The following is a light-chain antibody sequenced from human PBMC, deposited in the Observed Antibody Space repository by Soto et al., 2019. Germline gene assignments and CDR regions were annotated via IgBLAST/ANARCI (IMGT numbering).Light chain of an antibody. Sequence: QSVLTQPASVSGSPGQPITISCTGTSSDVGGYSYVSWYQQYPGKAPTLMIYEVSNRPSGLSNRFSASKSGSTASLTISGLQAEDEADYYCCSYAGRSTWDVVFGGGTKLTVL. J-gene: IGLJ2*01. CDR1: SSDVGGYSY. CDR3: CSYAGRSTWDVV. V-gene: IGLV2-14*01. CDR2: EVS.